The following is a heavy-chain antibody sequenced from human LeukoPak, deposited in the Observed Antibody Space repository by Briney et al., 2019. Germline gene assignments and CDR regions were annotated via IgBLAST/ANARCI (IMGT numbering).Heavy chain of an antibody. CDR2: ISGSGRTI. Sequence: GGSLRLSCAASGFTFSDYEMNWVRQAPGKGLEWVSYISGSGRTIYYADSVKGRFNISRDNAKNSLHLQMNSLRAEDTAVYYCASRFSGNYYYYMDVWGKGTTVTISS. V-gene: IGHV3-48*03. J-gene: IGHJ6*03. D-gene: IGHD1-26*01. CDR3: ASRFSGNYYYYMDV. CDR1: GFTFSDYE.